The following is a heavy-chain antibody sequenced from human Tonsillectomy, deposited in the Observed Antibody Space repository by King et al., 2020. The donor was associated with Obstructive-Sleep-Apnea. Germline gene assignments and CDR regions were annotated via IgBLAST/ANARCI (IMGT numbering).Heavy chain of an antibody. CDR2: IYHSGST. Sequence: QLQESGPGLVKSSETLSLSCTVSVYSISSGYFLGWIRQPPGKGLEWIGSIYHSGSTYFTPSLKSRVTISVDTSKNQFSLRLSSVTAADTAVYFCAREFGGAPTGWLRFWGQGTPVTVSS. D-gene: IGHD3-16*01. CDR1: VYSISSGYF. CDR3: AREFGGAPTGWLRF. V-gene: IGHV4-38-2*02. J-gene: IGHJ4*02.